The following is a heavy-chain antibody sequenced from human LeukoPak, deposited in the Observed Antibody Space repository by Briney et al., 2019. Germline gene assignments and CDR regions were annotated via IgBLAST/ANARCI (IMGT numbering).Heavy chain of an antibody. V-gene: IGHV4-59*01. J-gene: IGHJ4*02. D-gene: IGHD4-23*01. Sequence: SETLSLTCIVSGGSISSYYWSWIRQPPGKGLEWIGSIYYNGSTTSNPSLKSRVTISVDTSKNQFSLKLSSVTAEDMAVYYCARLNSGNYNRGYLDYWGQGTLVTVSS. CDR2: IYYNGST. CDR1: GGSISSYY. CDR3: ARLNSGNYNRGYLDY.